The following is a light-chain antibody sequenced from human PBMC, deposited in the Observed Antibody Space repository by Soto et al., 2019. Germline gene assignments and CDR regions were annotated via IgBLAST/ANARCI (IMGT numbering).Light chain of an antibody. CDR3: SSYTTSTTLVV. CDR2: DVN. Sequence: QSALTQPASVSGTPGQSITISCIGTSSDVGGYNYVSWYQHHPGKVPKLMIYDVNNRPSGVSNRFSGSKSGTTASLTISGLQSEDEADYYCSSYTTSTTLVVFGGGTKLTVL. J-gene: IGLJ2*01. V-gene: IGLV2-14*03. CDR1: SSDVGGYNY.